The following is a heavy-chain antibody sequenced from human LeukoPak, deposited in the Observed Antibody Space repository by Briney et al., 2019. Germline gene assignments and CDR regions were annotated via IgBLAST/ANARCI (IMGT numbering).Heavy chain of an antibody. CDR3: AKDLYSSSHYYYYYMDV. CDR2: IWYDGSNK. D-gene: IGHD6-6*01. CDR1: GCTFSSYG. J-gene: IGHJ6*03. V-gene: IGHV3-33*06. Sequence: GGSLRLSCAASGCTFSSYGMHWVRQAPGKGLEWVAVIWYDGSNKYYADSVKGRFTISRDNSKNTLYLQMNSLRAEDTAVYYCAKDLYSSSHYYYYYMDVWGKGATVTVSS.